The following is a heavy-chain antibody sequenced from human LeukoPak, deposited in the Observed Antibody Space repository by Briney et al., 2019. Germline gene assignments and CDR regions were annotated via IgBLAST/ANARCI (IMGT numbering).Heavy chain of an antibody. CDR1: GFTFGDYA. Sequence: PGGSLRLSCTASGFTFGDYAMSWVRQAPGKGLEWVGFIGSKAYGGTTEYAASVKGRFTISRDDSKSIAYLQMNSLKTEDTAVYYCTKVAASSGWYYFDYWGQGTLVTVSS. CDR2: IGSKAYGGTT. CDR3: TKVAASSGWYYFDY. J-gene: IGHJ4*02. V-gene: IGHV3-49*04. D-gene: IGHD6-19*01.